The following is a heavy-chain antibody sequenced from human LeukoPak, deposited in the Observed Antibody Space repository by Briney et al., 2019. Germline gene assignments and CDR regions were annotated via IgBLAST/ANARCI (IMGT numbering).Heavy chain of an antibody. D-gene: IGHD2-21*01. J-gene: IGHJ4*02. V-gene: IGHV4-4*07. CDR2: IYRSGST. CDR1: GGSISNYY. CDR3: ARHRFASPLDS. Sequence: SETLSLTCTVSGGSISNYYWSWIRQPAGKGLEWIGRIYRSGSTNYNPSLKSRVTMSVDTSKNQFSLKLSSVTAADTAVYYCARHRFASPLDSWGQGTLVTVSS.